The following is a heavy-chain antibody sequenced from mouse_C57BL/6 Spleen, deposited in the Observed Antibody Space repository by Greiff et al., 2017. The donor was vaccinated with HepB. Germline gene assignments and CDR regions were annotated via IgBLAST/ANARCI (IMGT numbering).Heavy chain of an antibody. V-gene: IGHV1-4*01. CDR3: ASHGSREDYYAMDY. Sequence: VQLQQSGAELARPGASVKMSCKASGYTFTSYTMHWVKQRPGQGLEWIGYINPSSGYTKYNQKFKDKATLTADKSSSTAYMQLSSLTSEDSAVYYCASHGSREDYYAMDYWGQGTSVTVAS. CDR2: INPSSGYT. J-gene: IGHJ4*01. CDR1: GYTFTSYT. D-gene: IGHD1-1*01.